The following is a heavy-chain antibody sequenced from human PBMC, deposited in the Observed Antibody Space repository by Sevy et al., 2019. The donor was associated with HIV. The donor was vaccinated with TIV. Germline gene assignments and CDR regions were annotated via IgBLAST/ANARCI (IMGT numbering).Heavy chain of an antibody. CDR2: IKSKTEGGTT. CDR3: TTGGSILQH. J-gene: IGHJ4*02. D-gene: IGHD3-16*01. V-gene: IGHV3-15*01. Sequence: GGSLRLSCAASGFTFSNVWMSWVRQAPGKGLEWVGHIKSKTEGGTTDYAAPVKGRFTISRDDSRNTLDLQMNNLKAEDTALYYCTTGGSILQHWGQGTLVTVSS. CDR1: GFTFSNVW.